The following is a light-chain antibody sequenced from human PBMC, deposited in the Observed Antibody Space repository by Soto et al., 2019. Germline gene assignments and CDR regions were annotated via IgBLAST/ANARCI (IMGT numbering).Light chain of an antibody. V-gene: IGLV1-44*01. CDR2: RNN. J-gene: IGLJ2*01. Sequence: QLVLTQPPSASGTPGQRVTISCSGSSPNIGTNSVNWYQQLPGTAPKLLIYRNNERPSGVPDRFSGSKSGTSASLAISGLQSDDEAHYYCAAWDDSLNGPVFGGGTQLTVL. CDR3: AAWDDSLNGPV. CDR1: SPNIGTNS.